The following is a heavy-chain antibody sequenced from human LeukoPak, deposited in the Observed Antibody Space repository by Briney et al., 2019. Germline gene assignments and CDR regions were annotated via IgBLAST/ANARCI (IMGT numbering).Heavy chain of an antibody. J-gene: IGHJ4*02. CDR3: ARGYGEYSGYDYVYYFDY. D-gene: IGHD5-12*01. V-gene: IGHV4-31*03. Sequence: SETLSLTCTVSGGSISSGGYYWSWIRQHPGKGLEWIGYIYYSGSTNYNPSLKSRVTISVDTSKNQFSLKLSSVTAADTAVYYCARGYGEYSGYDYVYYFDYWGQGTLVTVSS. CDR2: IYYSGST. CDR1: GGSISSGGYY.